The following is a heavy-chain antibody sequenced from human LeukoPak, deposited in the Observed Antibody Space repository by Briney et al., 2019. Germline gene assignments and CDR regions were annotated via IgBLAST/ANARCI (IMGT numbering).Heavy chain of an antibody. CDR2: IYTSGST. D-gene: IGHD1-26*01. CDR3: ARSKSGSYPPRFDP. V-gene: IGHV4-4*07. J-gene: IGHJ5*02. CDR1: GGSISSYY. Sequence: SETLSLTCTVSGGSISSYYWSWIRLPAGKGLEWIGRIYTSGSTNYNPSLKSRVAMSVDTSKNQFSLKLSSVTAADTAVYYCARSKSGSYPPRFDPWGQGTLVTVSS.